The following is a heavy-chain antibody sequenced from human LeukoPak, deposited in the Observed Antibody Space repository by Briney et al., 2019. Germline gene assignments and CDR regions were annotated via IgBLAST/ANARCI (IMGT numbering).Heavy chain of an antibody. CDR2: ISWDGGST. CDR1: GFTFDDYT. V-gene: IGHV3-43*01. CDR3: AKGPGSGDSLVEA. D-gene: IGHD3-22*01. J-gene: IGHJ5*02. Sequence: GGSLRLSCAASGFTFDDYTMHWVRQAPGKGLEWVSLISWDGGSTYYADSVKGRFTISRDNSKNSPYLQMNSLRTEDTALYYCAKGPGSGDSLVEAWGQGTLVTVSS.